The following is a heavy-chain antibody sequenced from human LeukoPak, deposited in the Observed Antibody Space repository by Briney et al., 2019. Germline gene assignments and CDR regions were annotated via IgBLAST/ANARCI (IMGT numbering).Heavy chain of an antibody. V-gene: IGHV1-2*02. J-gene: IGHJ2*01. D-gene: IGHD6-19*01. CDR2: INPNSGGT. Sequence: ASVKVSCKASGYTFTGYYMHWVRQAPGQGLEWMGWINPNSGGTNYAQKFQGRVTMTEDTSTDTAYMELSSLRSEDTAVYYCATGAVDDLQWLSKAGWYFDLWGRGTLVTVSS. CDR1: GYTFTGYY. CDR3: ATGAVDDLQWLSKAGWYFDL.